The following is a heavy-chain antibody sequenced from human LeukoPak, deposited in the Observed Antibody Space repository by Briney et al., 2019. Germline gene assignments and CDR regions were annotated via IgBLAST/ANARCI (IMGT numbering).Heavy chain of an antibody. J-gene: IGHJ4*02. Sequence: GGPLRLSCAASGFTFSSYAMSWVRQAPGKGLEWVSAISGSGGSTYYADSVKGRFTISRDNSKNTLYLQMNSLRAEDTAVYYCAKDLARIVGATFDYWGQGTLVTVSS. V-gene: IGHV3-23*01. D-gene: IGHD1-26*01. CDR2: ISGSGGST. CDR1: GFTFSSYA. CDR3: AKDLARIVGATFDY.